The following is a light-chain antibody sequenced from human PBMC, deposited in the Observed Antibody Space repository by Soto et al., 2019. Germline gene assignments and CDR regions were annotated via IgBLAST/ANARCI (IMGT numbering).Light chain of an antibody. V-gene: IGKV1-5*01. CDR2: DDS. J-gene: IGKJ1*01. CDR3: QQYNVYSA. CDR1: QSVRGW. Sequence: DIQLTPSPSTLSASVGDRVTITCRASQSVRGWLAWYQQKPGKAPKLLIYDDSGLESGVPSRFSGSGSGTEFTLTISRLQPDYFAAYYCQQYNVYSAFGQGTKVEIK.